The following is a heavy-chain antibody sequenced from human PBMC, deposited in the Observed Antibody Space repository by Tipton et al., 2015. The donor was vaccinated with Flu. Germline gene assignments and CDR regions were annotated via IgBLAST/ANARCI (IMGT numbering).Heavy chain of an antibody. CDR2: ITTFNGNT. CDR1: GYTFNRYG. J-gene: IGHJ5*02. CDR3: ARRDYSNYVSDPKNWFDP. V-gene: IGHV1-18*01. D-gene: IGHD4-11*01. Sequence: QLVQSGAEVKKPGASVKVSCKASGYTFNRYGISWVRQAPGQGLEWMGWITTFNGNTKYAQELQGRVTMTTDTSTSTAYMELRSLRSDDTAVYYCARRDYSNYVSDPKNWFDPWGQGILVTVSS.